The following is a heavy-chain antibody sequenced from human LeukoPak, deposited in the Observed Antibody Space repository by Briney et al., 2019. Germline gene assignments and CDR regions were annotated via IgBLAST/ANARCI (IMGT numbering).Heavy chain of an antibody. CDR2: ISYDGSNK. V-gene: IGHV3-30*18. CDR3: AKDLGPDWFDP. Sequence: GGSLRLSCAAPGFTFSSYGMHWVRQAPGKGLEWVAVISYDGSNKYYADSVKGRFTISRDNSKNTLYLQMNSLRAEDTAVYYCAKDLGPDWFDPWGQGTLVTVSS. CDR1: GFTFSSYG. J-gene: IGHJ5*02.